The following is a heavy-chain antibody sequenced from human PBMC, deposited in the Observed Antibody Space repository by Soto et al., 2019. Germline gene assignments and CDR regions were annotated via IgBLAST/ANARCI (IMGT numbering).Heavy chain of an antibody. CDR2: IYHSGST. J-gene: IGHJ6*02. CDR3: ARVPDV. Sequence: PSETLSLTCAVSGGSISSGGFSWSWMRQPPGKGLEWIGYIYHSGSTYYNPSLKSRVTISVDRSKNQFSLKLSSVTAADTAVYYCARVPDVWGQGTTVTVS. CDR1: GGSISSGGFS. V-gene: IGHV4-30-2*01.